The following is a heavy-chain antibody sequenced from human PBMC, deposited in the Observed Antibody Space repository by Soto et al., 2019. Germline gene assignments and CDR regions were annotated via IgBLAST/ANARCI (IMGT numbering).Heavy chain of an antibody. Sequence: ASVKVSCKASGYTFTRYSMHWVRQAPGQRLEWMGWINAGNGNTKYSQKFQGRVTITRDTSASTAYMELSSLRSEDTAVYYCARGMSSSWYRTGYGMDVWGQGTTVTVSS. D-gene: IGHD6-13*01. J-gene: IGHJ6*02. V-gene: IGHV1-3*01. CDR3: ARGMSSSWYRTGYGMDV. CDR1: GYTFTRYS. CDR2: INAGNGNT.